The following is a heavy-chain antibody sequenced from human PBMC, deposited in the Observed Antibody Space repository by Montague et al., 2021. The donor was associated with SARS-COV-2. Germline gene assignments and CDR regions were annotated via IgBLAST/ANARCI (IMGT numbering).Heavy chain of an antibody. CDR3: ARRGRRWLPLSPPYYFDF. J-gene: IGHJ4*02. D-gene: IGHD5-24*01. V-gene: IGHV4-34*01. CDR2: INHSGST. Sequence: SETLSLTCAVYGGSFSGYYWSWIRQSPGKGLEWIGEINHSGSTNYNSSLKSRVTISVDMSKNQFSLKLSSVTAADAAVYYCARRGRRWLPLSPPYYFDFWGRGTLGTVSS. CDR1: GGSFSGYY.